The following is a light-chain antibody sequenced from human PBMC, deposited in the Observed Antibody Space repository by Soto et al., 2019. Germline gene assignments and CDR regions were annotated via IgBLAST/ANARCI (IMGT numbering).Light chain of an antibody. J-gene: IGKJ2*03. Sequence: EIVLTQSPGTLSLSPGERATLSCRASQSVSSSYLAWYKQKPGQAPRPLIYGASTRATGIPDRFSGSGSGTDFTLTISRLEPEDFAVYYCQQYGSSPYSFGQGTKLEIK. V-gene: IGKV3-20*01. CDR1: QSVSSSY. CDR3: QQYGSSPYS. CDR2: GAS.